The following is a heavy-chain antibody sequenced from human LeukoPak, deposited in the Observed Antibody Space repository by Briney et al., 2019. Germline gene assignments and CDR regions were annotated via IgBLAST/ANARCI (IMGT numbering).Heavy chain of an antibody. D-gene: IGHD5-12*01. CDR1: GASISSYY. CDR2: VHYSGDT. V-gene: IGHV4-59*01. Sequence: SETLSPTCTVSGASISSYYWSWIRQPPGKGLEWIGYVHYSGDTNSNPSLRSRVTMSVDMSRNQFSLKLSSVTAADTAVYYCVRDRWLDTWGQGTLVTVSS. CDR3: VRDRWLDT. J-gene: IGHJ5*02.